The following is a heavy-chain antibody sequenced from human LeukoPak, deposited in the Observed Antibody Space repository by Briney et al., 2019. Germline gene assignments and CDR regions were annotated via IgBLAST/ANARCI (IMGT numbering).Heavy chain of an antibody. D-gene: IGHD3-10*01. J-gene: IGHJ4*02. CDR2: ISSNGGST. V-gene: IGHV3-64D*06. CDR1: GFTFSSYA. CDR3: VKDSYYYGSGSYYSPGDFDY. Sequence: GGSLRLSCSASGFTFSSYAMHWVRQAPGKGLEYVTAISSNGGSTYYADSVKGRFTISRDNSKNTLYLQMSSLRAEDTAVYYCVKDSYYYGSGSYYSPGDFDYWGQGTLVTVSS.